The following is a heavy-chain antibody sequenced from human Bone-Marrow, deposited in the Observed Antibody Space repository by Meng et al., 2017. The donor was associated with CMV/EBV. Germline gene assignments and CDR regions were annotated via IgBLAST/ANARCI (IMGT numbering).Heavy chain of an antibody. CDR2: IRSGANSDAT. V-gene: IGHV3-73*01. CDR1: GFTFSGSS. J-gene: IGHJ6*02. CDR3: SRGGYNSYYYGMDV. Sequence: GGSLRLSCAASGFTFSGSSMHWVRQASGKGLEWVGRIRSGANSDATAYAASVEGRFTISRDDSKNTAYLQMNSLKTEDTAVYYCSRGGYNSYYYGMDVWGPGTTVPVSS. D-gene: IGHD1-1*01.